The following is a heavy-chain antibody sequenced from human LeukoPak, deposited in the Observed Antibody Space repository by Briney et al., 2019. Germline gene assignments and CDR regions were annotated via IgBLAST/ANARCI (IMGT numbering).Heavy chain of an antibody. Sequence: SETLSLTCAVYGGSFSGYYWSWIRQPPGKGLEWIGEINHSGSTNYNPSLKSRVTISVDTSKNQFSLKLSSVTAADTAVYYCARYSIPIGSPGRFDYWGQEPLVTVSS. CDR1: GGSFSGYY. CDR3: ARYSIPIGSPGRFDY. D-gene: IGHD3-3*01. CDR2: INHSGST. V-gene: IGHV4-34*01. J-gene: IGHJ4*02.